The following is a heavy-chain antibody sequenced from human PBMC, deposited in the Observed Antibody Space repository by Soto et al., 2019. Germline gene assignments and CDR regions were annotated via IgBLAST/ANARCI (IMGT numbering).Heavy chain of an antibody. J-gene: IGHJ3*02. CDR3: ARVRYSGYELLDAFDI. CDR1: GDSVSSNSAA. V-gene: IGHV6-1*01. Sequence: SQTLSLTCAISGDSVSSNSAAWNWIRQSPSRGLEWLGRTYYRSKWYNDYAVSVKSRITINPDTSKNQLSLQLNSVTPEDTAVYYCARVRYSGYELLDAFDIWGQGTMVTVSS. CDR2: TYYRSKWYN. D-gene: IGHD5-12*01.